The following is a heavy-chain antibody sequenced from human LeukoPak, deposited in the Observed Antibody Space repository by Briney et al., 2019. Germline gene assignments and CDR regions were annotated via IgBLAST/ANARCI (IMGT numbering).Heavy chain of an antibody. Sequence: ASVKVSCKASGYTFTGYYMHWVRQAPGQGLEWMGWINPNSGGTNYAQKFQGRVTMTRDTSISTAYMELSRLRSDDTAVYYCARAVYSSGWVDYWGQGTLVTVSS. CDR3: ARAVYSSGWVDY. D-gene: IGHD6-19*01. V-gene: IGHV1-2*02. CDR2: INPNSGGT. CDR1: GYTFTGYY. J-gene: IGHJ4*02.